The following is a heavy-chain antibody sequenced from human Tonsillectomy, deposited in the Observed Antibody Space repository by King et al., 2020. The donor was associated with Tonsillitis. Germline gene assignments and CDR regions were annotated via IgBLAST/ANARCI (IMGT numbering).Heavy chain of an antibody. V-gene: IGHV4-39*01. J-gene: IGHJ4*02. D-gene: IGHD1-26*01. Sequence: QLQESGPGVVKPSETLSLTCTVSGASIRSSDQYWAWIRQPPGKGLEWIGYMYNSVTSFYNPSLKSRITISSGTAENRFSLRLSSVTAADTAVYFCARYVSGSFDYWGQGALVTVSS. CDR1: GASIRSSDQY. CDR2: MYNSVTS. CDR3: ARYVSGSFDY.